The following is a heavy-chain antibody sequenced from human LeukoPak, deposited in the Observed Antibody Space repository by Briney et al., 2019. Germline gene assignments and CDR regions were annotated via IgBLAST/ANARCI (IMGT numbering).Heavy chain of an antibody. CDR3: ARDRYCSGGSCYSDIFDI. CDR1: GFIFSNYG. D-gene: IGHD2-15*01. CDR2: IWYDGGNK. J-gene: IGHJ3*02. Sequence: PGGSLRLSCAASGFIFSNYGMHWVRQAPGKGLEWVAVIWYDGGNKYYADSVKGRFTISRDNSKNTLYLRMDSLRAEDTAVYYCARDRYCSGGSCYSDIFDIWGQGTMVTVSS. V-gene: IGHV3-33*01.